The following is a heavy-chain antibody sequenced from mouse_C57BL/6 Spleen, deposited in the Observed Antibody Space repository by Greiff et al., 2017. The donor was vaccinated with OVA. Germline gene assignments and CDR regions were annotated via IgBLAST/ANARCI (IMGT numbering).Heavy chain of an antibody. Sequence: EVKLMESGGGLVKPGGSLKISCAASGFTFSSYALSWVRQTPEKRLEWVATISDGGSYTYYPDNVKGRFTISRDNAKNNLYLQMSHLKSEDTAMYYCARERGSYFDYWGQGTTLTVSS. J-gene: IGHJ2*01. CDR2: ISDGGSYT. V-gene: IGHV5-4*01. CDR3: ARERGSYFDY. CDR1: GFTFSSYA.